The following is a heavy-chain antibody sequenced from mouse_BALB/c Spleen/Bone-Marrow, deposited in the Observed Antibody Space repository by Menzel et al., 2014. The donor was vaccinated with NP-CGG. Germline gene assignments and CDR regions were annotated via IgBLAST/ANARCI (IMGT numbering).Heavy chain of an antibody. D-gene: IGHD3-2*01. CDR1: GFSLTSCG. Sequence: VQLQQSGPGLVAPSQSLSITCTVSGFSLTSCGVSWVRQPPGKGLEWLGVIWGDGSTNYHSALISRLSISKDISKSQVFLKLNSLQTDDSATYYCAKTARDYGMDYWGQGTSVTVSS. J-gene: IGHJ4*01. V-gene: IGHV2-3*01. CDR2: IWGDGST. CDR3: AKTARDYGMDY.